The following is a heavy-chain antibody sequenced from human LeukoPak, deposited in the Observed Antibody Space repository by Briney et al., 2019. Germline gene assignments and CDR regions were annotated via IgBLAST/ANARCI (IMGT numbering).Heavy chain of an antibody. J-gene: IGHJ3*02. Sequence: ASVKVSCKASGYTFTGYGISWVRQAPGQGLEWMGWISAYNGNTNYAQKLQGRVTMTTDTSTSTAYMELRSLRSDDTAVYYCARANTAHDAFDIWGQGTMVTVSS. CDR2: ISAYNGNT. D-gene: IGHD5-18*01. CDR3: ARANTAHDAFDI. V-gene: IGHV1-18*01. CDR1: GYTFTGYG.